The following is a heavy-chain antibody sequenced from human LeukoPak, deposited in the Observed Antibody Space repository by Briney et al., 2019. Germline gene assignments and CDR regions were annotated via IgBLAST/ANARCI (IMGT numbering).Heavy chain of an antibody. CDR1: GGSISSYY. J-gene: IGHJ4*02. CDR3: ARGPEDYFDY. V-gene: IGHV4-59*01. CDR2: IYYSGST. Sequence: SETLSLTCTVSGGSISSYYWSWIRQPPGKGLERIGYIYYSGSTNYNPSLKSRVTISVDTSKNQFSLKLSSVTAADTAVYYCARGPEDYFDYWGQGTLVTVSS.